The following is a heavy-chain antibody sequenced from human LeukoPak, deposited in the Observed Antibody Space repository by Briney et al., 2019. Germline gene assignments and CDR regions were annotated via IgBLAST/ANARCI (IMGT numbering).Heavy chain of an antibody. D-gene: IGHD5-12*01. V-gene: IGHV1-18*01. Sequence: ASVKVSCKASGYTFVSYGINWMRQAPGQGLEWMGWISPYNGNTNYAQKFQGRVTMTTDTSTSTVNMELRSLTSDDTAVYYCARADEWLLDLDYWGQGTLVTVSS. CDR1: GYTFVSYG. CDR2: ISPYNGNT. CDR3: ARADEWLLDLDY. J-gene: IGHJ4*02.